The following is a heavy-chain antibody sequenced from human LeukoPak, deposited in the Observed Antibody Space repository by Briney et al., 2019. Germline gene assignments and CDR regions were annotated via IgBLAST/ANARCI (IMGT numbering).Heavy chain of an antibody. V-gene: IGHV3-7*01. CDR1: GFTFSSYW. Sequence: GGSLRLSCAASGFTFSSYWMSWVRQAPGKGLEWVANIKQDGSEKYYVDSVKGRFTISRDNAKNSLYLQMKSLRAEDTAVYYCARDRGGMVRGVNNWFDPWGQGTLVTVSS. J-gene: IGHJ5*02. D-gene: IGHD3-10*01. CDR2: IKQDGSEK. CDR3: ARDRGGMVRGVNNWFDP.